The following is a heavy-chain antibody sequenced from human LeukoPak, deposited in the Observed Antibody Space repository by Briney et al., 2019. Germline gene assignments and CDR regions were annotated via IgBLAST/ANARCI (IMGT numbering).Heavy chain of an antibody. CDR1: GFTFRSYG. D-gene: IGHD2-8*01. J-gene: IGHJ4*02. CDR3: AKGGTRMASSYFDY. CDR2: ISHDGTVQ. V-gene: IGHV3-30*18. Sequence: GGSLRLSCAASGFTFRSYGTQWVRQAPGKGREWVAVISHDGTVQHYADSVKGRFTISRDNSDNTLYLQKNSMRDEDTAMYYCAKGGTRMASSYFDYWGQGTLITVSS.